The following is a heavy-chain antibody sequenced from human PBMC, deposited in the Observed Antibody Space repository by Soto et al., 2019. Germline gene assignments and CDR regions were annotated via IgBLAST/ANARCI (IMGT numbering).Heavy chain of an antibody. CDR3: ASAEYYYDTTGWYY. D-gene: IGHD3-22*01. V-gene: IGHV3-21*01. J-gene: IGHJ4*02. CDR1: GFTFSSYS. CDR2: ISGSSSYI. Sequence: EVQLVESGGGLVKPGGSLRLSCAASGFTFSSYSMNWVRQAPGKGLEWVSSISGSSSYIYYAASVKGRFTITRDNAKNSLFLPTPRLRAEAAPVYYCASAEYYYDTTGWYYWGQGPLVTVSS.